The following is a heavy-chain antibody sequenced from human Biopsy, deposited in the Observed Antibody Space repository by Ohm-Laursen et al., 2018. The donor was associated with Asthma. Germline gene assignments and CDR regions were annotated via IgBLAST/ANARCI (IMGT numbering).Heavy chain of an antibody. V-gene: IGHV3-53*01. J-gene: IGHJ4*02. Sequence: GSLRLSCAASGFAVSRDYMFWVRQAPGKGLEWVSAIYSGGTSHTADSVGGRFTISRDYSKNTLYLQMHSLRAEDTAVYYCARGDSSNWSHYYFDYWGQGTLVTVSS. D-gene: IGHD3-22*01. CDR3: ARGDSSNWSHYYFDY. CDR2: IYSGGTS. CDR1: GFAVSRDY.